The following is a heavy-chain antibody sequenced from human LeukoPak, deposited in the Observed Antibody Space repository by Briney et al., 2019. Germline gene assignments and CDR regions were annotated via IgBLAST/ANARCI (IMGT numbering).Heavy chain of an antibody. V-gene: IGHV1-18*01. CDR2: ISAYNGNT. J-gene: IGHJ4*02. CDR1: GYTFTSYG. D-gene: IGHD1-26*01. Sequence: ASVKVSCKASGYTFTSYGISWVRQAPGQGLEWMGWISAYNGNTNYAQKLQGRVTMTTDTSTSTAYMGLRSLGSDDTAVYYCARDLVGGKLFDYWGQGTLVTVSS. CDR3: ARDLVGGKLFDY.